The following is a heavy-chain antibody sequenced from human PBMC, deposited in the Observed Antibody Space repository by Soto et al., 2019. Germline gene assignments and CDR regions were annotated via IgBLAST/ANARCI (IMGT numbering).Heavy chain of an antibody. J-gene: IGHJ5*02. CDR2: IYHSGST. CDR1: GGSISSGGYS. D-gene: IGHD2-2*01. Sequence: SETLSLTCAVSGGSISSGGYSWSWIRQPPGKGLEWIGYIYHSGSTYYNPSLKSQVTISVDRSKNQFSLKLSSVTAADTAVYYCARDRWLGYCSSTSCNAWFDPWGQGXLVTVSS. V-gene: IGHV4-30-2*01. CDR3: ARDRWLGYCSSTSCNAWFDP.